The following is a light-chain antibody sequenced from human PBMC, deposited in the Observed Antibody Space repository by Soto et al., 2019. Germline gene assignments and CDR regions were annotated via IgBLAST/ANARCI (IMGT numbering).Light chain of an antibody. CDR2: GSS. CDR3: QQYDISPRT. J-gene: IGKJ1*01. Sequence: EIVLTQSPGTLSLSPGERATLSCRASQSLNSFYLAWYQQKPGQAPRLLIYGSSNRATGIPDRFSGSGSGTDLTLNISRLDPEDYAVYYCQQYDISPRTFGQGTKVEVK. V-gene: IGKV3-20*01. CDR1: QSLNSFY.